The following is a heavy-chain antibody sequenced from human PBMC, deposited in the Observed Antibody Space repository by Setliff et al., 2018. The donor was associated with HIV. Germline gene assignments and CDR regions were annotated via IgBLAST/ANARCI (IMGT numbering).Heavy chain of an antibody. D-gene: IGHD3-16*02. CDR2: IYPGDSDT. Sequence: GESLKISCKGFGYYFPNSWIVWVRQMPGKGLELMGVIYPGDSDTMYSPVFEGQVTISVDTSINTAYLQWNSLKASDSGIYYCAKSSGSYPLGFDPWGQGTLVTVSS. V-gene: IGHV5-51*01. CDR3: AKSSGSYPLGFDP. CDR1: GYYFPNSW. J-gene: IGHJ5*02.